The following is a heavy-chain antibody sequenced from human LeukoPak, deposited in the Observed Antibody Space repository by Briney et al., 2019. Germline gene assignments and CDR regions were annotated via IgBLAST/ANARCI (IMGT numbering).Heavy chain of an antibody. CDR2: ISGSGGST. Sequence: GGSLRLSCAASGFTFSSYAMSWVRQAPGKGLEWVSAISGSGGSTYYADSVKGRLTISRDNSKNTLYLQMHSLRAEDTAVYYCAKGVVVPAAIPYWGQGTLVTVSS. V-gene: IGHV3-23*01. J-gene: IGHJ4*02. D-gene: IGHD2-2*01. CDR3: AKGVVVPAAIPY. CDR1: GFTFSSYA.